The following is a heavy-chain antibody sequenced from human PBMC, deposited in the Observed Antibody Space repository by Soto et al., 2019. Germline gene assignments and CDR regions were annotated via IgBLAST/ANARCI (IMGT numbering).Heavy chain of an antibody. CDR3: ARALGALPARNWFDP. J-gene: IGHJ5*02. CDR2: IYHSGST. CDR1: GGSISSGGYS. Sequence: QLQLQESGSGLVKPSQTLSLTCAVSGGSISSGGYSWSWIRQPPGKGLEWIGYIYHSGSTYYNPSLKSRVTISVDRSKNQFSLKLSSVTAADTAVYYCARALGALPARNWFDPWGQGTLVTVSS. V-gene: IGHV4-30-2*01.